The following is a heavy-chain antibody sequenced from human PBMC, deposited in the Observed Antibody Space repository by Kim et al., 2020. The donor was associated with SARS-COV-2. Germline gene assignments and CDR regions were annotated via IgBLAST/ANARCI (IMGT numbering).Heavy chain of an antibody. J-gene: IGHJ1*01. D-gene: IGHD3-22*01. Sequence: GGSLRLSCAASGFTFSSYAMHWVRQAPGKGLEWVAVISYDGSNKYYADSVKGRFTISRDNSENTLYLQMNSLRAEDTAVYYCARGEDSSGYYSYFQHWGQGTLVTVSS. V-gene: IGHV3-30*04. CDR2: ISYDGSNK. CDR1: GFTFSSYA. CDR3: ARGEDSSGYYSYFQH.